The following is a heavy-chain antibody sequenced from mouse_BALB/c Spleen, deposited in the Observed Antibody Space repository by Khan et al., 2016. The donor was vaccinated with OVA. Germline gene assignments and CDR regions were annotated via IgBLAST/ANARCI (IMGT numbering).Heavy chain of an antibody. CDR2: IFPGTGTT. CDR1: GYTFTNYW. V-gene: IGHV1S132*01. Sequence: QVQLQQSGAEVVKPGASVNLSCKTSGYTFTNYWIQWVKQRPGQGLGWIGEIFPGTGTTYYNENFKDKATLTIDTSSTTAYMQLSSLTSEDSAVYVCARGYFGNYEFAYWGQGTLVTVSA. CDR3: ARGYFGNYEFAY. J-gene: IGHJ3*01. D-gene: IGHD2-1*01.